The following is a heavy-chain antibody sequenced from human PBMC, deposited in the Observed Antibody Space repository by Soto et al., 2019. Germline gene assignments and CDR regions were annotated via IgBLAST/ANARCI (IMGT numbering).Heavy chain of an antibody. CDR3: AKALADYYGMDV. J-gene: IGHJ6*02. CDR1: GFTFDDYA. CDR2: ISWNSGSI. V-gene: IGHV3-9*01. Sequence: SLRLSCAASGFTFDDYAMHWVRQAPGKGLEWVSGISWNSGSIGYADSVKGRFTISRDNAKNSLYLQMNSLRAEDTALYYCAKALADYYGMDVWGQGTTVTAP.